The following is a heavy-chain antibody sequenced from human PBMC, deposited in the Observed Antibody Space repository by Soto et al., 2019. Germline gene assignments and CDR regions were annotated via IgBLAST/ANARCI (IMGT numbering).Heavy chain of an antibody. CDR2: MSYDGSNE. CDR1: GFTFSHYA. J-gene: IGHJ4*02. CDR3: AKDGSHNFDY. V-gene: IGHV3-30*18. Sequence: QVQLVESGGGVVQPGRSLRLSCAASGFTFSHYAMHWVRQAPGKGLEWVALMSYDGSNEYYADSVKGRFTISRDNSKNTLYLKMNRLRAEDTAVYYWAKDGSHNFDYWAQGTLVTVS. D-gene: IGHD1-26*01.